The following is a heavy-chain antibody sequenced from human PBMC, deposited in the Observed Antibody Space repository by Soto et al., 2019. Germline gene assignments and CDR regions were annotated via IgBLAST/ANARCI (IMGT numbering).Heavy chain of an antibody. Sequence: LGESLKISCKGSGYSFTSYWISWVRQMPGKGLEWMGRIDPSDSYTNYSPSFQGHVTISADKSISTAYLQWSSLKTSDTAMYYCARWGSSYDPLNGMDVWGQGTTVTVSS. D-gene: IGHD3-16*01. J-gene: IGHJ6*02. V-gene: IGHV5-10-1*01. CDR2: IDPSDSYT. CDR3: ARWGSSYDPLNGMDV. CDR1: GYSFTSYW.